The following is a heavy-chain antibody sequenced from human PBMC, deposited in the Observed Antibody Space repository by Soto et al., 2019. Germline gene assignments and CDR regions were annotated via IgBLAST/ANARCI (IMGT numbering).Heavy chain of an antibody. V-gene: IGHV4-61*01. J-gene: IGHJ6*02. CDR1: GASADRDTSY. CDR2: IYFSGFT. Sequence: QVQLQESGPGLVKPSETLSLTCTVSGASADRDTSYWIWSRQTPGKGLDWIGYIYFSGFTDYNPSLKSRATISFDASKNQFSLELDPVTAADTAVYYCSRRRGPGLFYGTDVWGQGTTVTVSS. CDR3: SRRRGPGLFYGTDV.